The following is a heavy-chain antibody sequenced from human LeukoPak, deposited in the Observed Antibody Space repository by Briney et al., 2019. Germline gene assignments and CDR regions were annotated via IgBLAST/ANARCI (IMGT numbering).Heavy chain of an antibody. V-gene: IGHV4-34*01. CDR3: ARLDSSGYYSPGY. CDR2: INHSGST. CDR1: GGSLSGYY. D-gene: IGHD3-22*01. Sequence: PSETLSLTCAVYGGSLSGYYWSWIRQSPGKGLEWIGEINHSGSTNYNPSLKSRVTISVDTSKNQFSLKLSSVTAADTAVYYCARLDSSGYYSPGYWGQGTLVTVSS. J-gene: IGHJ4*02.